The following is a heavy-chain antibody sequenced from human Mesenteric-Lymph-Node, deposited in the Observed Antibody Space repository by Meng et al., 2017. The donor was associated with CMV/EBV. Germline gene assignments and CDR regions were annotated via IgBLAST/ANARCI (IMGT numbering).Heavy chain of an antibody. J-gene: IGHJ5*02. V-gene: IGHV1-2*02. D-gene: IGHD3-10*01. CDR1: GYTFTGHGYY. CDR3: ARDFGDYTNWFDP. CDR2: INPNSGDT. Sequence: ASVKVSCKASGYTFTGHGYYVHWVRQAPGQGLEWMGWINPNSGDTKYAQKFQGRVTMTRDTSISTAYMELSSLKSDDTAVYYCARDFGDYTNWFDPWGLGTLVTVSS.